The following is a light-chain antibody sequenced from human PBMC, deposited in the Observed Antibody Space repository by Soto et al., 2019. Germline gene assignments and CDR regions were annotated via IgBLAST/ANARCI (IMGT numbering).Light chain of an antibody. CDR2: EVS. J-gene: IGLJ2*01. CDR1: SSDIGGYNY. CDR3: SSYAGSTLVV. Sequence: QSALTQPPSASGSPGQSVTISCTETSSDIGGYNYVSWYQQHPGKAPKLMIYEVSQRPSGVPDRFSGSKSGNTASLTVSGLQAEDEADYYCSSYAGSTLVVFGGGTKLTVL. V-gene: IGLV2-8*01.